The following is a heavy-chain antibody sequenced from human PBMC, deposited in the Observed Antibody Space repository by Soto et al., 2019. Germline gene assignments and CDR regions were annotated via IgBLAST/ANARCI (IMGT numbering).Heavy chain of an antibody. CDR2: IWYDGSNK. CDR3: ARPQVPAATYYYYGMDV. D-gene: IGHD2-2*01. V-gene: IGHV3-33*01. J-gene: IGHJ6*02. Sequence: GWSLRLSCAASGFTFSSYGMHWVRQAPGKGLEWVAVIWYDGSNKYYADSVKGRFTISRDNSKNTLYLQMNSLRAEDTAVYYCARPQVPAATYYYYGMDVWGQGTTVTVSS. CDR1: GFTFSSYG.